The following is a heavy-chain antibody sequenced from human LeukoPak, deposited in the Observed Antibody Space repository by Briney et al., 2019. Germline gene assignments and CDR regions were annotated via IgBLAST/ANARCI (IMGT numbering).Heavy chain of an antibody. Sequence: SETLSLTCAVYGGSFSGYYWSWIRQSPGKGLEWIGEIQPSGSIYYNPSLESRINISPDTSKNQFSLKLSSVTTADTAVYYCARGSDRSKVAYWGPGTLVTVSS. D-gene: IGHD3-16*02. CDR3: ARGSDRSKVAY. V-gene: IGHV4-34*01. J-gene: IGHJ4*02. CDR1: GGSFSGYY. CDR2: IQPSGSI.